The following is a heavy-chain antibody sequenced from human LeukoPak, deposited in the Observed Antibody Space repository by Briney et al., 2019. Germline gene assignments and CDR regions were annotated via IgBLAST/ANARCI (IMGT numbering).Heavy chain of an antibody. CDR1: GYTFTSFG. CDR3: ARVGSYDTLTGYYENYY. CDR2: INTYNGNT. D-gene: IGHD3-9*01. V-gene: IGHV1-18*01. Sequence: ASVKVSCKAYGYTFTSFGISWVRQAPGQGLEWMGWINTYNGNTNYAQKLQGRVTMTTDTSTSTAYMELRSLRSDDTAVYYCARVGSYDTLTGYYENYYWGQGTPVTVSS. J-gene: IGHJ4*02.